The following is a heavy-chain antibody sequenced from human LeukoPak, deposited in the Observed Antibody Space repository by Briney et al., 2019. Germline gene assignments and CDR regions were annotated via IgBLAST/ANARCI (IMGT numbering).Heavy chain of an antibody. D-gene: IGHD3-10*01. V-gene: IGHV4-34*01. Sequence: SETLSLTCAVSGGSFSGYFWSWIRQPPGKGLEWIGEINPSGSANYNPSLKSRVTISVDTSKNQFSLKLSSVTAADTAVYYCARFGTYWGQGTLVTVSS. CDR1: GGSFSGYF. CDR2: INPSGSA. CDR3: ARFGTY. J-gene: IGHJ4*02.